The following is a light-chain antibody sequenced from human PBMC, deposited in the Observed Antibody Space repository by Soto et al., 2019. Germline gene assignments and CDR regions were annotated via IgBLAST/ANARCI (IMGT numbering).Light chain of an antibody. V-gene: IGKV3-15*01. CDR1: QSVSRN. J-gene: IGKJ2*01. Sequence: EVVMTQSPATLSVSPGERATLSCRASQSVSRNLAWYQQRPGRAPRLLIYDASNRATNIPTRFSGSGSGTEFTLTISSLQSEDFSVYYCQQYNHWPLYTFGQGTKLEIK. CDR2: DAS. CDR3: QQYNHWPLYT.